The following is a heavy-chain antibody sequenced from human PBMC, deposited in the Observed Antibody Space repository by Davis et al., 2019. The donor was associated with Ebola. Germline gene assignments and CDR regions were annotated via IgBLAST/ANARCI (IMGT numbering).Heavy chain of an antibody. J-gene: IGHJ4*02. CDR1: GYTFTSYY. Sequence: AASVKVSCKASGYTFTSYYMHWVRQAPGQGLEWMGIINPSGGSTSYAQKFQGRVTITADKSTSTAYMELSSLRSEDTAVYYCATKRWLQVYYFDYWGQGTLVTVSS. CDR2: INPSGGST. CDR3: ATKRWLQVYYFDY. V-gene: IGHV1-46*01. D-gene: IGHD5-24*01.